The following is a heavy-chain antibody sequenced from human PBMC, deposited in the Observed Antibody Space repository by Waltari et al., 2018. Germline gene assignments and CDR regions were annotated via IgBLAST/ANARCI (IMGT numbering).Heavy chain of an antibody. CDR1: CGSINSGGYS. V-gene: IGHV4-30-2*01. CDR3: ARLRGGAFDI. Sequence: QLQLQESGSGLVKPSQTLSLTCAVSCGSINSGGYSSRWIRQPPGKGLEWIGYIYHSGSTYYNPSLKSRVTISVDRSKNQFSLKLSSVTAADTAVYYCARLRGGAFDIWGQGTMVTVSS. J-gene: IGHJ3*02. D-gene: IGHD3-10*01. CDR2: IYHSGST.